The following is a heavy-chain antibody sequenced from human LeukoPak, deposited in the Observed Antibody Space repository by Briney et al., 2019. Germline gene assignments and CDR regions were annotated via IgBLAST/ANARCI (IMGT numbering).Heavy chain of an antibody. CDR2: IRYDGSNK. V-gene: IGHV3-30*02. Sequence: PGGSLRLSCAASGFTFSSYGMHWVRQAPGKGLEWVAFIRYDGSNKYYADSVKGRFTISRDNSKNTLYLQMNSLRAEDTAVYYCAKGLLEWFLSYMDVWGKGTTVTVSS. CDR1: GFTFSSYG. D-gene: IGHD3-3*01. J-gene: IGHJ6*03. CDR3: AKGLLEWFLSYMDV.